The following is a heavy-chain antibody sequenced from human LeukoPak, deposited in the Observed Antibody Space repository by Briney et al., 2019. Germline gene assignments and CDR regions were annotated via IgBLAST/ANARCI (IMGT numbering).Heavy chain of an antibody. V-gene: IGHV3-7*01. CDR3: VRDGGVSGYDLLDY. Sequence: GGSLRPSCAASGFTFSNYWMTWVRQAPGKGLEWVAHINQDGSEEHYMDSVKARFTISRDNAKNSLSLQMNSLRAEDTAVYYCVRDGGVSGYDLLDYWGQGTLVTVSS. J-gene: IGHJ4*02. CDR2: INQDGSEE. CDR1: GFTFSNYW. D-gene: IGHD5-12*01.